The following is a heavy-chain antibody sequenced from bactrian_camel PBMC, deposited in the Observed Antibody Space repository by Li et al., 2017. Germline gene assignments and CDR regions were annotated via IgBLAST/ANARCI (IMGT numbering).Heavy chain of an antibody. CDR1: GYTISTYY. Sequence: DVQLVESGGGSVQAGGSLRLSCAASGYTISTYYMGWFRQAPGKEREGVAAIDSVGGTSFADSVKGRFTISKDNAKNTLYLQMNSLNLEDTAMYYCAAGPSVLGGCVLLGARYNVWGQGTQVTVS. J-gene: IGHJ4*01. CDR2: IDSVGGT. D-gene: IGHD3*01. V-gene: IGHV3S42*01. CDR3: AAGPSVLGGCVLLGARYNV.